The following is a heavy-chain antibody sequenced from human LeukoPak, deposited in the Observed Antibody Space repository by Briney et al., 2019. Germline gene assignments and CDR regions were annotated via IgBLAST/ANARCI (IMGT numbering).Heavy chain of an antibody. V-gene: IGHV4-34*01. CDR3: AREAVDYGEIDY. J-gene: IGHJ4*02. CDR1: GGSFSGYY. Sequence: SETLSLTCAVYGGSFSGYYWSWIRQPPGKGLEWIGEINHSGSTNYNPSLKSRVTISVDTSKNQFSLKLSSMTAADTAVYYCAREAVDYGEIDYWGQGTLVTVSS. CDR2: INHSGST. D-gene: IGHD4-17*01.